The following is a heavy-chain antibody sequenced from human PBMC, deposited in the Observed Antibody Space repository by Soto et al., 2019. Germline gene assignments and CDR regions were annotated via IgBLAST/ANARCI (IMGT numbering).Heavy chain of an antibody. Sequence: VQVVESGGGLVKPGGSLRLSCAASGFTFSEYSFLWVRQAPGKGLEWLSFIANGDNHIFYSDSVKGRFTISRDNAKNSVYLQLNSLRADDAAVYDCARENGHCTDACNRGAFDIWGQGTMVTVSS. V-gene: IGHV3-21*01. CDR3: ARENGHCTDACNRGAFDI. J-gene: IGHJ3*02. CDR1: GFTFSEYS. D-gene: IGHD2-2*01. CDR2: IANGDNHI.